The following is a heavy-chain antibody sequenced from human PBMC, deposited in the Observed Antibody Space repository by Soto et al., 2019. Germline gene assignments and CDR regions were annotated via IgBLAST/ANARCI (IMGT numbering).Heavy chain of an antibody. J-gene: IGHJ4*02. CDR1: GFSLSTSGMS. V-gene: IGHV2-70*01. D-gene: IGHD1-26*01. CDR2: IDWDDDK. Sequence: VSGPTLVNPTQTLTLTCTFSGFSLSTSGMSVSWIRQPPGKALEWLALIDWDDDKYYITSLKTRLTISKDTSKNQVVLTMTNMDPVDTASYFCARTHVAGAAPWYYFDYWGQGTLVTVSS. CDR3: ARTHVAGAAPWYYFDY.